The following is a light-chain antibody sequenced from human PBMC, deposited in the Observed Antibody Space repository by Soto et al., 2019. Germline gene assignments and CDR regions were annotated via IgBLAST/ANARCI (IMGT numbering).Light chain of an antibody. J-gene: IGKJ2*01. V-gene: IGKV3-20*01. CDR1: QSVSSSY. Sequence: EIVLTQSPGTLSLSPGERATLSCRASQSVSSSYLAWYQQKPGQAPRLLIYGASSRATGIPDRFSGSGSGAGFTLTISSLEPEDFEVYYYQQYGSSPPYTFGQGTKLEIK. CDR2: GAS. CDR3: QQYGSSPPYT.